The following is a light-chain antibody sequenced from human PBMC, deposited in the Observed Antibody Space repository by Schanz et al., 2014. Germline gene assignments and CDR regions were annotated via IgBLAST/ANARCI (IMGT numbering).Light chain of an antibody. CDR3: SSYTSSSTDWV. V-gene: IGLV2-14*01. CDR1: SSDVGGYNY. J-gene: IGLJ3*02. CDR2: DVS. Sequence: QSALTQPRSVSGSPGQSVTISCTGTSSDVGGYNYVSWYQQHPGKAPKLMIFDVSNRPSWVSNRFSGSKSGNTASLTISGLQAEDEADYYCSSYTSSSTDWVFGGGTKLTVL.